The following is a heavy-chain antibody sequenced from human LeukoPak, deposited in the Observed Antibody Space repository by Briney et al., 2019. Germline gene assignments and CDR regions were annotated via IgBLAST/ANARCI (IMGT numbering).Heavy chain of an antibody. V-gene: IGHV3-13*01. J-gene: IGHJ3*01. CDR3: TTGRRDGYNSAFDF. Sequence: GGSLRLSCTASGFTFRTYDMHWVRQGKGEGLEWVSAIGTAGDTYYAGSVKGRFTISRENAKNSLFLQMNSLTAGDTAVYYCTTGRRDGYNSAFDFWGQGTIVTVSS. CDR1: GFTFRTYD. D-gene: IGHD5-24*01. CDR2: IGTAGDT.